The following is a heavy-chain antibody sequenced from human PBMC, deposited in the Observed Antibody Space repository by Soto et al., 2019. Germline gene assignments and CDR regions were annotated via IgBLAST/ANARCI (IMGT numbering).Heavy chain of an antibody. CDR3: ARLVGNSWLDH. V-gene: IGHV6-1*01. CDR1: GDSVSSNDAV. D-gene: IGHD6-6*01. J-gene: IGHJ5*02. CDR2: TYYRSISQT. Sequence: QVQLQQSGPGLVKPSQTLSLTCAISGDSVSSNDAVWNWIRQSPSRGLEWLGRTYYRSISQTEYAVSVKGRMTITPDASKNQFSLQLNSVTPEDTAMYYCARLVGNSWLDHWGQGTLVTVSA.